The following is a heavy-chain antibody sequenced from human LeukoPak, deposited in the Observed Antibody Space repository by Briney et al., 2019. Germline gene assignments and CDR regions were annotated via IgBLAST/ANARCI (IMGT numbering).Heavy chain of an antibody. CDR2: IKQDGSEK. CDR3: AREWQGGIAAAGTRIEGDY. D-gene: IGHD6-13*01. V-gene: IGHV3-7*01. CDR1: GFTFSSYW. J-gene: IGHJ4*02. Sequence: GGSLRLSCAASGFTFSSYWMSWVRQAPGKGLEWVANIKQDGSEKYYVDSVKGRFTISRDNAENSLFLQMNSLRVEDTAVYYCAREWQGGIAAAGTRIEGDYWGQGTLVAVSS.